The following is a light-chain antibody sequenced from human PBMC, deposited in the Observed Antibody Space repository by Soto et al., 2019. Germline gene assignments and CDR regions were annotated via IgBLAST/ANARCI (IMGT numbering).Light chain of an antibody. V-gene: IGKV3-20*01. CDR2: GAF. CDR3: QHYQTFLPLT. CDR1: QSIRSNY. Sequence: EIVLTQSPGTLSLSPGERATLSCRASQSIRSNYLAWYQQKPGQAPRFLIYGAFSRATGIPDRFSGSGSGTDFTLTISRLEPEDFAVYYCQHYQTFLPLTFGGGTKVEIK. J-gene: IGKJ4*01.